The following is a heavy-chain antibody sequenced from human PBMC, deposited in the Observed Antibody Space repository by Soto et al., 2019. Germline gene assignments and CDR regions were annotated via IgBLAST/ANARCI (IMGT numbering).Heavy chain of an antibody. CDR2: IKSKTDGGTT. D-gene: IGHD4-17*01. CDR3: TTDPSTVTVYYYMDV. Sequence: EVQLVESGGGLVKPGGSLRLSCAASGFTFSNAWMRWVRQAPGKGLEWVGRIKSKTDGGTTDYAAPVKGRFTISRDDSKNTLYLQMNSLKTEDTAVYYCTTDPSTVTVYYYMDVWGKGTTVTVSS. V-gene: IGHV3-15*01. J-gene: IGHJ6*03. CDR1: GFTFSNAW.